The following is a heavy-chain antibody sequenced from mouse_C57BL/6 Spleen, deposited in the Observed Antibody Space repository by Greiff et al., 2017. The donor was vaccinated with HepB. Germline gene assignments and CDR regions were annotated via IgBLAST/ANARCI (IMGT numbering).Heavy chain of an antibody. CDR3: ARGEGIYYGYDVRASFAY. V-gene: IGHV1-18*01. J-gene: IGHJ3*01. CDR1: GYTFTDYN. CDR2: INPNNGGT. D-gene: IGHD2-2*01. Sequence: EVQLQQSGPELVKPGASVKIPCKASGYTFTDYNMDWVKQSHGKSLEWIGDINPNNGGTIYNQKFKGKATLTVDKSSSTAYMELRSLTSEDTAVYYCARGEGIYYGYDVRASFAYWGQGTLVTVSA.